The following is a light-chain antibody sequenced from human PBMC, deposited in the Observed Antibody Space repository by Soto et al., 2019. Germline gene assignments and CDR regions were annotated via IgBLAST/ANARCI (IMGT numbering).Light chain of an antibody. CDR3: QNYNAAPWT. Sequence: DIQMTQSPSSLSASVGDRVTITCRASQGITTYLVWYQQKPGTVPKLLIFAATTLQSGVPSRFSGSGSGTDFTLTISGLQPEDVATYYCQNYNAAPWTFGQGTKVEIK. V-gene: IGKV1-27*01. CDR2: AAT. CDR1: QGITTY. J-gene: IGKJ1*01.